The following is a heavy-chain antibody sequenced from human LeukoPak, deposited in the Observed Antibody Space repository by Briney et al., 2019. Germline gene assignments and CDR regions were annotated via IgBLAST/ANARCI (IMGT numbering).Heavy chain of an antibody. CDR2: ISSSSNYI. CDR1: GFIFSTYT. J-gene: IGHJ5*02. Sequence: GGSLRLSCAAPGFIFSTYTMNWVRQAPGKGLEWVSSISSSSNYIFYADSVKGRFTISRDNAKNSLYLQMNSLRAEDTAVYYCARDKGDYGDYVANWFDPWGQGTLVTVSS. V-gene: IGHV3-21*01. CDR3: ARDKGDYGDYVANWFDP. D-gene: IGHD4-17*01.